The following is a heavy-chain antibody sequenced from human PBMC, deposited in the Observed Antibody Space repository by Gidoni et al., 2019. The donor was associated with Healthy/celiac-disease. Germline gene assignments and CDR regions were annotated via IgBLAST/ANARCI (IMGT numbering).Heavy chain of an antibody. D-gene: IGHD6-19*01. CDR3: ARVDSSGWYFPGPFDY. CDR1: GGSISSYY. J-gene: IGHJ4*02. Sequence: QVQLQESGPGLVKPSETLSRTCTVSGGSISSYYWSWIRQPPGKGLEWIGYIYYSGSTNYNPSLKSRVTISVDTSKNQFSLKLSSVTAADTAVYYCARVDSSGWYFPGPFDYWGQGTLVTVSS. CDR2: IYYSGST. V-gene: IGHV4-59*01.